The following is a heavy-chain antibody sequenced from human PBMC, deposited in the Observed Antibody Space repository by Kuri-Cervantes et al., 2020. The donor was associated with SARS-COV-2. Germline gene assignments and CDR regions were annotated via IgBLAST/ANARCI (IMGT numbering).Heavy chain of an antibody. V-gene: IGHV1-18*01. CDR1: GGTFSSNA. D-gene: IGHD3-22*01. CDR2: ISAYNGNT. J-gene: IGHJ5*02. CDR3: ARDSPSYYYDSSGLPTP. Sequence: ASVKVSCKASGGTFSSNAISWVRQAPGQGLEWMGWISAYNGNTNYAQKLQGRVTMTTDTSTSTAYMELRSLRSDDTAVYYCARDSPSYYYDSSGLPTPWGQGNLVNVSS.